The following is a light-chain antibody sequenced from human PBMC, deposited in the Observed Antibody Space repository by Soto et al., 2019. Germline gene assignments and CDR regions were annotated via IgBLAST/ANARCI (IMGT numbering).Light chain of an antibody. CDR3: AAWDDSLSGSVL. Sequence: QSALTQPPSASGTPGQMVAISCSGSNSDIGSNSVNWYQHLPGTAPKLLIYRNDQRPSGVPDRFSGSKSGTSASLAISGLRSEDEGDYYCAAWDDSLSGSVLFGGGTQLTVL. CDR1: NSDIGSNS. J-gene: IGLJ2*01. V-gene: IGLV1-47*01. CDR2: RND.